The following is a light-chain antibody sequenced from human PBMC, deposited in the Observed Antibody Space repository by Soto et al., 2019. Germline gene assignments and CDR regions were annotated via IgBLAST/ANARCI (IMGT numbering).Light chain of an antibody. Sequence: QSALTQPASVSGSPGQSITISCTGTSSDVGSYNLVSWYQQHPGKPPKLMIYEGSKRPSGVSNRFSGSKSGNTASLTISGLPAEDEADYYCCSYAGSSTLVVFGGGTQLTVL. CDR1: SSDVGSYNL. CDR2: EGS. CDR3: CSYAGSSTLVV. V-gene: IGLV2-23*01. J-gene: IGLJ2*01.